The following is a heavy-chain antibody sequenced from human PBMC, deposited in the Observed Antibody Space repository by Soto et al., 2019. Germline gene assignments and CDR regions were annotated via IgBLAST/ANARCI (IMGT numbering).Heavy chain of an antibody. CDR1: GGSFSGYY. D-gene: IGHD1-26*01. CDR2: INHSGST. Sequence: QVQLQQWGAGLLKPSETLSLTCAVYGGSFSGYYWSWIRQPPGKGLEWIGDINHSGSTNYNPSLKSRGNISVDTSKNQFSLKLSSVTAGDTAVYYCARGMGGYTNWGQGTLVTVSS. CDR3: ARGMGGYTN. V-gene: IGHV4-34*01. J-gene: IGHJ4*02.